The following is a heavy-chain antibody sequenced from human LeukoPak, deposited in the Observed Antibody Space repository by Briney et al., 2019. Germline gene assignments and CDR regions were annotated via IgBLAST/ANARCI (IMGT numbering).Heavy chain of an antibody. V-gene: IGHV4-34*01. CDR3: ARGTTVTTTSRFDY. CDR1: GGSFSGYY. Sequence: ASETLSLTCAVYGGSFSGYYWSWIRQPPGKGLEWIGEINHSGSTNYNPSLKSRVTISVDTSKSQFSLKLSSVTAADTAVFYCARGTTVTTTSRFDYWGQGTLVTVSS. J-gene: IGHJ4*02. CDR2: INHSGST. D-gene: IGHD4-17*01.